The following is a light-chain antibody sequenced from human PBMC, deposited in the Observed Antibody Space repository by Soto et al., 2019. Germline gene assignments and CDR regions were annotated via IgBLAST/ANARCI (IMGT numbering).Light chain of an antibody. J-gene: IGLJ3*02. CDR1: SGSVSTSYY. CDR2: STN. Sequence: QTVVTQETSFSVSPGRTVTLTCGLSSGSVSTSYYPRWYQQTPGQAPRTLIYSTNTRSSGVPDRFSGSILGNKAALTITGAQADDESDYYCVLYMGSGIWLFGGGTQLNVL. CDR3: VLYMGSGIWL. V-gene: IGLV8-61*01.